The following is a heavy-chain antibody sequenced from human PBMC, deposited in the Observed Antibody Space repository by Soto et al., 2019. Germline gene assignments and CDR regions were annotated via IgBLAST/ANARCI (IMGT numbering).Heavy chain of an antibody. J-gene: IGHJ4*02. V-gene: IGHV1-2*02. Sequence: QVQLVQSGAEVKKPGASVRVSCKASGYTFTDYYMHWVRQAPGQGLEWMVWINPNSGGTNYAQKFQGRAAVTRDKSISTAYMELSRLTFDDTAVYFCARDGRKDGVDHWGQGTLVAVSS. CDR2: INPNSGGT. CDR3: ARDGRKDGVDH. CDR1: GYTFTDYY.